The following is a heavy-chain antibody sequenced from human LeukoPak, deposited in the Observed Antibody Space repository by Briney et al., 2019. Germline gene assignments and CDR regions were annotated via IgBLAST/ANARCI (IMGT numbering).Heavy chain of an antibody. CDR1: GFTFSNFA. J-gene: IGHJ4*02. Sequence: AGGSLRLSCAASGFTFSNFAMTWVRQAPGKGLDWVSTISGGAVSTYYADSVKGRFTISRDNSKNTLFLQMNSLRAEDTAIYYCTKDPYCTGGNCYVAANDYWGQGTLVTVSS. V-gene: IGHV3-23*01. D-gene: IGHD2-15*01. CDR2: ISGGAVST. CDR3: TKDPYCTGGNCYVAANDY.